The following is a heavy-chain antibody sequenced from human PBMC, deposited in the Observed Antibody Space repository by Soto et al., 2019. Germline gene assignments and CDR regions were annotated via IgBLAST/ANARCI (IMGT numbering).Heavy chain of an antibody. Sequence: GGSLRLSCATSGLTFSNYAMSWVRQAPGGGLEWVSSMSGSSSTTYYADSVRGRFTISRDRSKNTLYLQMSSLRAEDTALYYCAKSQERELPRVIDFWGQGTLVTVSS. CDR3: AKSQERELPRVIDF. V-gene: IGHV3-23*01. CDR1: GLTFSNYA. CDR2: MSGSSSTT. J-gene: IGHJ4*02. D-gene: IGHD1-7*01.